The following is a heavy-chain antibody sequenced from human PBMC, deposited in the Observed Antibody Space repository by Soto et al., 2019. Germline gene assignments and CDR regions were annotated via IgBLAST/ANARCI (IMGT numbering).Heavy chain of an antibody. J-gene: IGHJ6*02. Sequence: PVGSLRLSRAASGLTVSSNYMSWVRQAPGKGLEWVSVIYSEGTTYYADSVKGRFTVSRDNSKNTLYLQMNSLRVEDTAVYYCALDPRGYSYGLFWSYSHLDVWGQGTTVTVSS. D-gene: IGHD5-18*01. CDR3: ALDPRGYSYGLFWSYSHLDV. CDR1: GLTVSSNY. V-gene: IGHV3-53*01. CDR2: IYSEGTT.